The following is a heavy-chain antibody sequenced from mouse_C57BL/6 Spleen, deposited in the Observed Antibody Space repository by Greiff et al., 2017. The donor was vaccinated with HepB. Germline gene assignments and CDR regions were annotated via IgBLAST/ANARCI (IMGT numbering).Heavy chain of an antibody. CDR3: ARSWRSYFDY. CDR2: INPNNGGT. CDR1: GYTFTDYY. Sequence: VQLQQSGPELVKPGASVKISCKASGYTFTDYYMNWVKQSHGKGLEWIGDINPNNGGTSYNQKFKGKATLTVDKSSSTAYMELRSLTSEDSAVYYCARSWRSYFDYWGQGTTLTVSS. J-gene: IGHJ2*01. V-gene: IGHV1-26*01.